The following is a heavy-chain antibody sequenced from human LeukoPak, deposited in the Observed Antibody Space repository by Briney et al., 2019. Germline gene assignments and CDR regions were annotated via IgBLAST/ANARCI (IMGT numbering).Heavy chain of an antibody. CDR3: TRAASYCSSTSCYRGYYYYGMDV. J-gene: IGHJ6*02. CDR2: IRSKAYGGTT. V-gene: IGHV3-49*04. D-gene: IGHD2-2*02. Sequence: GRSLRLSCTASGFTFGDYAMSWVRQARGKGLEWVGFIRSKAYGGTTEYAASVKGRFTISRDDSKSIAYLQMNSLKTEDTAVYYCTRAASYCSSTSCYRGYYYYGMDVWGQGTTVTVSS. CDR1: GFTFGDYA.